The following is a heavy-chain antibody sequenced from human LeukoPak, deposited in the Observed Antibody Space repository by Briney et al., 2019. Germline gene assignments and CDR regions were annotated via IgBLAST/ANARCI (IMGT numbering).Heavy chain of an antibody. Sequence: GGSLRLSCAASGFTVSSNYMSWVRQAPGKGLEWVSVIYSGGSTYYADSVKGRFTISRDNSKNTLYLQMNSLRAEDTAVYYCACLDIVVAPAAPLANGMDVWGQGTTVTVSS. J-gene: IGHJ6*02. V-gene: IGHV3-66*01. CDR3: ACLDIVVAPAAPLANGMDV. CDR2: IYSGGST. CDR1: GFTVSSNY. D-gene: IGHD2-2*03.